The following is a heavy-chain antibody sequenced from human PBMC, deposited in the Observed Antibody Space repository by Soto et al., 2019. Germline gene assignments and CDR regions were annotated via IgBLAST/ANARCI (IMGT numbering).Heavy chain of an antibody. D-gene: IGHD5-18*01. CDR1: GFTFSSYA. CDR2: ISGSGGST. CDR3: AKQGIQLWSHFDY. V-gene: IGHV3-23*01. Sequence: PVGSLRLSCAASGFTFSSYAMSWVRQAPGKGLEWVSAISGSGGSTYYADSVKGRFTISRDNSKNTLYLQMNSLRAEDTAVYYCAKQGIQLWSHFDYWGQGTLVTVSS. J-gene: IGHJ4*02.